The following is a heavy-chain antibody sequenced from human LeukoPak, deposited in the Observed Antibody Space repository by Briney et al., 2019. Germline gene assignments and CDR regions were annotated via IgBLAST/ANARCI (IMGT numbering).Heavy chain of an antibody. CDR2: IKADGSQQ. D-gene: IGHD3-10*01. CDR3: TRSSLDY. CDR1: GFSTSSHW. Sequence: GGSLRLSCVASGFSTSSHWMRWLRQAPGKGLEWVANIKADGSQQYYVDSVRGRFTITRDNAENSLYLQMNSLRAEDTAVYYCTRSSLDYWGLGTLVTVSS. J-gene: IGHJ4*02. V-gene: IGHV3-7*03.